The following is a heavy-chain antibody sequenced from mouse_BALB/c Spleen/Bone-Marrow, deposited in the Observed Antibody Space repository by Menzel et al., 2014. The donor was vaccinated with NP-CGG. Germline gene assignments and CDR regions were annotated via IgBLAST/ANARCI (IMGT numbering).Heavy chain of an antibody. CDR2: IDPANGNT. V-gene: IGHV14-3*02. CDR3: ARYSYGSRGYYFDY. Sequence: VQLQQSGAELVKPGASVKLSCTASGFNIKDTYMHWVKQRPEQGLEWIGRIDPANGNTKYDPKFQGKATITVDTSSNTAYLQLSSLTSEDTAVYYCARYSYGSRGYYFDYWGQGTTLTVSS. CDR1: GFNIKDTY. D-gene: IGHD1-1*01. J-gene: IGHJ2*01.